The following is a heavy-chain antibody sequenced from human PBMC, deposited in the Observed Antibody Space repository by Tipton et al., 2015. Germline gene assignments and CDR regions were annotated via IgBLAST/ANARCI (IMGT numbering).Heavy chain of an antibody. D-gene: IGHD6-13*01. CDR1: GGSISSSGGY. J-gene: IGHJ4*02. Sequence: TLSLTCTVSGGSISSSGGYWGWFRQPPGKGLEWIASIYNSGSTFYNPSLKSRVTTSVDTSKNQFSLKLSSVTAADTAVYYCARRIAAAHADYWGQGTLVTVSS. CDR2: IYNSGST. CDR3: ARRIAAAHADY. V-gene: IGHV4-39*01.